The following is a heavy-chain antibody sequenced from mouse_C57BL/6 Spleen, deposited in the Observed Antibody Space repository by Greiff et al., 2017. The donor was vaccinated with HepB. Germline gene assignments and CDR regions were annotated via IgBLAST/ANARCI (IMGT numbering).Heavy chain of an antibody. CDR2: ISNGGGST. D-gene: IGHD1-1*01. CDR1: GFTFSDYY. Sequence: EVKLMESGGGLVQPGGSLKLSCAASGFTFSDYYMYWVRQTPEKRLEWVAYISNGGGSTYYPDTVKGRFTISRDNAKNTLYLQMSRLKSEDTAMYYCARHDYYGSSPLDYWGQGTTLTVSS. CDR3: ARHDYYGSSPLDY. J-gene: IGHJ2*01. V-gene: IGHV5-12*01.